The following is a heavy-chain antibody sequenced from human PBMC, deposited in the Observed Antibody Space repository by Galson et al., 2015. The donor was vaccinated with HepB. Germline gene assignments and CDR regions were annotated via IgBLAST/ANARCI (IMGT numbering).Heavy chain of an antibody. D-gene: IGHD3-22*01. V-gene: IGHV3-53*01. Sequence: SLRLSCAASGFTVSSNYMSWVRQAPGKGLEWVSIVYSGGSTYYADSVKGRFTISRDNSKNTLYLQMNSLRAEDTAVYYCMGFITQEHDAFDIWGQGTMVTVSS. CDR1: GFTVSSNY. CDR3: MGFITQEHDAFDI. J-gene: IGHJ3*02. CDR2: VYSGGST.